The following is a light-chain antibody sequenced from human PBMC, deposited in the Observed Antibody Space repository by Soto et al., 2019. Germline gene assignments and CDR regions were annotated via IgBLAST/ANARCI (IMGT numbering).Light chain of an antibody. CDR3: PSDAGTYNWV. J-gene: IGLJ3*02. Sequence: QSALTQPRSVSGSPGQSGTISCAGTTSDVGGHNYVSWYQQHPGKAPKLIIYDVSERPAGVPARFYGSKSANTAFLTISGLHAEDEADYYCPSDAGTYNWVFGGGAKLTVL. CDR1: TSDVGGHNY. CDR2: DVS. V-gene: IGLV2-11*01.